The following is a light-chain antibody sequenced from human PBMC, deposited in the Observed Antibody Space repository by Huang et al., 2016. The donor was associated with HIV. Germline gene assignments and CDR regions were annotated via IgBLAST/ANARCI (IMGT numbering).Light chain of an antibody. CDR2: AVS. V-gene: IGKV1-39*01. J-gene: IGKJ2*01. CDR3: QKSYGTLT. CDR1: QSISRF. Sequence: DIQMTPSPSSLSASVGDRVTITCRASQSISRFLNWFQQKPGKAPKLLIYAVSNLQRGVPSRFSGSGSGTDFTLTISSLQSEDFATYYCQKSYGTLTFGQGTKLEIK.